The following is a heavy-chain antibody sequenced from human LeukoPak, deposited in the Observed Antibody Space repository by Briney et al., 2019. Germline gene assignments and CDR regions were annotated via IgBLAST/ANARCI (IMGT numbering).Heavy chain of an antibody. J-gene: IGHJ4*02. CDR1: GGSFSGYY. CDR2: INHSGST. Sequence: TSETLSLTCAVYGGSFSGYYWSWIRQPPGKGLEWIGEINHSGSTYYNPSLKSRVTISVDTSKNQFSLKLSSVTAADTAVYYCARDGVGSSWYGMDYWGQGTLVTVSS. D-gene: IGHD6-13*01. V-gene: IGHV4-34*01. CDR3: ARDGVGSSWYGMDY.